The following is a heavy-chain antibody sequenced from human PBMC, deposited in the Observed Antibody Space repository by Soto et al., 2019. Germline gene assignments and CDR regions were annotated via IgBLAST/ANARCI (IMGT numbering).Heavy chain of an antibody. CDR1: GFTFSSYA. D-gene: IGHD6-19*01. V-gene: IGHV3-23*01. CDR2: ISGSGGST. J-gene: IGHJ4*02. Sequence: GGSLRLSCAASGFTFSSYAMSWVRQAPGKGLEWVSAISGSGGSTYYADSVKGRFTISRDNSKNTLYLQMNSLRAEDTAVYYCAKGSRGWYTPGVFDYWGQGTLVTVSS. CDR3: AKGSRGWYTPGVFDY.